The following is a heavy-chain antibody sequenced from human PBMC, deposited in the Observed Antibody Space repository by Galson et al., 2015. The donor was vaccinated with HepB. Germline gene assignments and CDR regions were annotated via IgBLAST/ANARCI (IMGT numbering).Heavy chain of an antibody. CDR1: GFTFSSYA. D-gene: IGHD3-10*01. CDR2: ISGSGGRT. J-gene: IGHJ6*02. CDR3: AKDRGMTYYYGMDV. V-gene: IGHV3-23*01. Sequence: SLRLSCAASGFTFSSYAMSWVHQAPGKGLEWVSFISGSGGRTNYADSVKGRFTISRDNSKNTLYLQMNSLRAEDTAVYYCAKDRGMTYYYGMDVWGQGTTVTVSS.